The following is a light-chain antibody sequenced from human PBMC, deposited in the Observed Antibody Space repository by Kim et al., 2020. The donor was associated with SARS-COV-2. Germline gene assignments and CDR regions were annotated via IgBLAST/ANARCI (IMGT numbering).Light chain of an antibody. CDR3: QLYDGFSYS. Sequence: ENVLTQSPGTLSLSPGGRATLSCRASQSIYGNRLAWYQQKPGQAPRLLISGISDRATGIPDRFSGSGSGTDFSLIITRLEPEDFAIYYCQLYDGFSYSFGQGTKLEIK. CDR2: GIS. J-gene: IGKJ2*03. CDR1: QSIYGNR. V-gene: IGKV3-20*01.